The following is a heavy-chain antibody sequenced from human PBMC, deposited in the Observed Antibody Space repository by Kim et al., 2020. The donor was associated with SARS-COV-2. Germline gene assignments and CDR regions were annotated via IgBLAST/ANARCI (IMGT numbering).Heavy chain of an antibody. CDR2: T. D-gene: IGHD3-9*01. CDR3: APSRYFDFLDY. V-gene: IGHV3-23*01. J-gene: IGHJ4*02. Sequence: TYDADSGKGRFTISRDNSKNTLYLQMNSLRAEDTAVYYCAPSRYFDFLDYWGQGTLVTVSS.